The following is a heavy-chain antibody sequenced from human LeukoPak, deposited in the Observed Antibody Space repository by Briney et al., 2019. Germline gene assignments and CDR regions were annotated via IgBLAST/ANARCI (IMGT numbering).Heavy chain of an antibody. CDR3: ARGFRYAKYYDMLTGPI. Sequence: PSETLSLTCTVSGGSISSYYWSWIRQPPGKGLEWIGYMYYSGSTNYNPSLKSRVTISLDTSKNQFSLKLSSVTAADTAVDYCARGFRYAKYYDMLTGPIWGQGTSVSVS. V-gene: IGHV4-59*01. CDR1: GGSISSYY. D-gene: IGHD3-9*01. CDR2: MYYSGST. J-gene: IGHJ3*02.